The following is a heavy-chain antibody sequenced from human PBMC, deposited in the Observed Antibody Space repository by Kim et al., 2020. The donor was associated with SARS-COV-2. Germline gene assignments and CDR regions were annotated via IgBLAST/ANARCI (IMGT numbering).Heavy chain of an antibody. D-gene: IGHD3-9*01. CDR3: ARDLRAAPGAFDI. Sequence: NPALRSRVTRSVDTSKNQFSLKVSSVTAADTAVYYCARDLRAAPGAFDIWGQGTMVTVSS. J-gene: IGHJ3*02. V-gene: IGHV4-59*01.